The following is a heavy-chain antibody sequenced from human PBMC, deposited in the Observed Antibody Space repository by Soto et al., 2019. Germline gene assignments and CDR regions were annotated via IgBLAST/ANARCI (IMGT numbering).Heavy chain of an antibody. J-gene: IGHJ4*02. CDR1: GFTFSIYG. D-gene: IGHD4-17*01. CDR2: ISGSSGVGSGGNT. V-gene: IGHV3-23*01. CDR3: ASQTYGDFYH. Sequence: PGGSLRLSCAGSGFTFSIYGMSWLRRAPGKGLEWVSGISGSSGVGSGGNTYHADSVKGRFTISRDDSKSTLHLQMNSLKASDTAMYYCASQTYGDFYHWGQGTQVTVSS.